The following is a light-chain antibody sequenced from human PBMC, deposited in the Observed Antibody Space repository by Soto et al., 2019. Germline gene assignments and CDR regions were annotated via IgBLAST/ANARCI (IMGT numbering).Light chain of an antibody. CDR1: QSLNHW. CDR3: QHYTSYPLT. CDR2: QAS. J-gene: IGKJ4*01. V-gene: IGKV1-5*03. Sequence: DIQLTQSPSTLSASVGDRVTITCRASQSLNHWLVWYQQKPGKVPNLLIYQASILQSGVPSRFSGSESGTEFTLTISSLQPDDFATYYCQHYTSYPLTFGGGTKVEVK.